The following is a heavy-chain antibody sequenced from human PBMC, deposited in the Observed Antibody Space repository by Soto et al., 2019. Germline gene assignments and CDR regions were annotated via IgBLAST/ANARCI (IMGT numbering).Heavy chain of an antibody. CDR3: ARDPLYYYGSGSYSNWFDP. D-gene: IGHD3-10*01. V-gene: IGHV1-2*02. Sequence: QVQLVQSGAEVKKPGASVKVSCKASGYTSTGYYMHWVRQAPGQGLEWMGWFNPNSGGTNYAQKFQGRVTMTRDTSISTAYMELSRLRSDDTAVYYCARDPLYYYGSGSYSNWFDPWGQGTLVTVSS. CDR1: GYTSTGYY. CDR2: FNPNSGGT. J-gene: IGHJ5*02.